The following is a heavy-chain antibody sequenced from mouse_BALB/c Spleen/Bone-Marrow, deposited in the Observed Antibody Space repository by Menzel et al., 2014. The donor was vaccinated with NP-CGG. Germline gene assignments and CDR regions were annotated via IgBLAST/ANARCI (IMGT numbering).Heavy chain of an antibody. CDR1: GFTFRSYG. V-gene: IGHV5-6*01. Sequence: EVQLVESGGDLVKPGGSLKLSCAASGFTFRSYGMSWVRQTPDKRLEWVATISSRGSYTFYPDSVKGRFTISRDNAKNTLYLQMSSLKSEDTAIYYCSRRSDYDYFDYWGQGTTLTVSS. J-gene: IGHJ2*01. CDR3: SRRSDYDYFDY. CDR2: ISSRGSYT. D-gene: IGHD2-4*01.